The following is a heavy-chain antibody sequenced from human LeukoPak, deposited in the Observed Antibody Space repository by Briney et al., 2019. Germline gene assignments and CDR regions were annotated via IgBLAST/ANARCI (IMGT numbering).Heavy chain of an antibody. Sequence: PSETLSLTCAVSGDSISSSHWWSWVRQAPGKGLEWVSGVTPSGDPTYYADSVKGRFIISRDNSKNTMYLQMNSLRAEDTGVYYCAKDSGWIQFIDWGQGTPVTVSS. J-gene: IGHJ4*02. CDR3: AKDSGWIQFID. CDR1: GDSISSSH. D-gene: IGHD5-24*01. V-gene: IGHV3-23*01. CDR2: VTPSGDPT.